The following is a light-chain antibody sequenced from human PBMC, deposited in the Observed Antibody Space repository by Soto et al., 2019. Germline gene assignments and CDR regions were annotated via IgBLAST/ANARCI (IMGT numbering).Light chain of an antibody. Sequence: QSALTQPASVSGSPGQSITISCTGTSSDVGGYDYVSWYQQLPGKAPKLLIYDVNNRPSGVSHRFSGSKSGNTASLTISGLQAEDEADYHCSSYTGSSTFVFGTGTKSPS. J-gene: IGLJ1*01. CDR2: DVN. CDR3: SSYTGSSTFV. V-gene: IGLV2-14*01. CDR1: SSDVGGYDY.